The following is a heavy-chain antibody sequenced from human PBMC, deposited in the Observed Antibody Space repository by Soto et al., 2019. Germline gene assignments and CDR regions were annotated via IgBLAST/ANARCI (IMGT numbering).Heavy chain of an antibody. V-gene: IGHV4-38-2*01. CDR2: IYATGTT. CDR3: VRDGTKTLRDWFDP. CDR1: GDSISRGYH. D-gene: IGHD1-1*01. J-gene: IGHJ5*02. Sequence: SETLSLTCAVSGDSISRGYHWAWIRQPPTKGLEWIASIYATGTTDYNPSLKSRVMMSVDTSKKQFSLKLRSVAAADTAVYYCVRDGTKTLRDWFDPWGQGISVTVS.